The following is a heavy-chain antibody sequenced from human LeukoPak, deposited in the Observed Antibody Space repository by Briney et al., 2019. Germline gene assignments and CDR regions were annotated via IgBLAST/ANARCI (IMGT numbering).Heavy chain of an antibody. CDR3: AGIVVVTATDFWFDP. D-gene: IGHD2-21*02. CDR2: INHSGST. Sequence: SETLSLTCAIYGGSFSGYYWSWIRQPPGKGLEWIGEINHSGSTNYNPSLKSRVTISVDTSKNQFSLKLSSVTAADTAVYYCAGIVVVTATDFWFDPWGQGTLVTVSS. V-gene: IGHV4-34*01. CDR1: GGSFSGYY. J-gene: IGHJ5*02.